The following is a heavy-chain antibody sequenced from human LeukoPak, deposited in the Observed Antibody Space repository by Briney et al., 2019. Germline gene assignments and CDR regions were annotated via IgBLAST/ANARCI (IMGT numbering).Heavy chain of an antibody. CDR3: ARDFWSGYSVDAFDI. CDR1: GYTFTGYY. V-gene: IGHV1-2*02. D-gene: IGHD3-3*01. J-gene: IGHJ3*02. CDR2: INPNSGGT. Sequence: ASVKVSCKASGYTFTGYYMHWVRQAPGQGLEWMGWINPNSGGTNYAQKFQGRVTMTRDTSISTACMELSRLRSDDTAVYYCARDFWSGYSVDAFDIWGQGTMVTVSS.